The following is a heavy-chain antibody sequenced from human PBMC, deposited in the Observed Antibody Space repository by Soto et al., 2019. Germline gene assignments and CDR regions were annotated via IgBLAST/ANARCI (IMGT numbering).Heavy chain of an antibody. Sequence: QVQLVESGGGVVQPGRSLRLSCAASGFTFSSYAMHWVRQAPGKGLEWVAVISYDGSNKYYADSVKGRFTISRDNSKNTLDLQMNSLRAEDTAVYYCARGVGPPYYYYGMDVWGQGTTVTVSS. D-gene: IGHD1-26*01. J-gene: IGHJ6*02. CDR1: GFTFSSYA. CDR3: ARGVGPPYYYYGMDV. V-gene: IGHV3-30-3*01. CDR2: ISYDGSNK.